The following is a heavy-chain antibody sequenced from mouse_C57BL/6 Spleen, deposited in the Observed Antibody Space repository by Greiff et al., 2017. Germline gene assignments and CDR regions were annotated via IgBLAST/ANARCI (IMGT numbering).Heavy chain of an antibody. D-gene: IGHD2-3*01. J-gene: IGHJ2*01. Sequence: QVQLQQSDAELVKPGASVKISCKVSGYTFTDHTIHWMKQRPEQGLEWIGYIYPRDGSTKYNEKFKGKATLTADKSSSTAYMQLNSLTSEDSAVYFCARGGSYDGYYEGYFDYWGQGTTLTVSS. CDR1: GYTFTDHT. CDR2: IYPRDGST. V-gene: IGHV1-78*01. CDR3: ARGGSYDGYYEGYFDY.